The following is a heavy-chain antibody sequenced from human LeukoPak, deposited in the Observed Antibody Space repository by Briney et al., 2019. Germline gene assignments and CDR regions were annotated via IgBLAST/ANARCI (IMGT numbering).Heavy chain of an antibody. CDR2: ISTTSKYL. J-gene: IGHJ3*01. CDR3: ARDSPNWGDAFDV. Sequence: GGSLRLSCAASGFAFSSYNMNWVRQAPGKGLEWVSTISTTSKYLVYADSVKGRFIVSRDDAKNSLYLKMSSLRAEDTAVYYCARDSPNWGDAFDVWGPGTMVTVSA. V-gene: IGHV3-21*01. D-gene: IGHD7-27*01. CDR1: GFAFSSYN.